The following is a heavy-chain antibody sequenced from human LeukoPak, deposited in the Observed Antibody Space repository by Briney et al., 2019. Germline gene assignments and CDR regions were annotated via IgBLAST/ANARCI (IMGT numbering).Heavy chain of an antibody. J-gene: IGHJ4*02. CDR2: MNPNSGNT. CDR3: ARVAGNCGGDCYRLVY. D-gene: IGHD2-21*01. Sequence: ASVKVSCKASGYTFTTYDINRVRQATGQGLEWMAWMNPNSGNTGYARKFQGRVTMTRNTSISTAYMELSSLRSEDTAVYYCARVAGNCGGDCYRLVYWGQGTLVTVSS. CDR1: GYTFTTYD. V-gene: IGHV1-8*01.